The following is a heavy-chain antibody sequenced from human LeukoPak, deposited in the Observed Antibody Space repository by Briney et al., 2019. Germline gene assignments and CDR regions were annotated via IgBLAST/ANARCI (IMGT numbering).Heavy chain of an antibody. Sequence: GESLKISCKGSGYSFTSYWIGWVRQMPGKGLEWMGIIYPGDSDTRYSPSFQGQVTISADKSISTAYLQWSSLKASDTAMYYCASGAGLEVREYYYYGMDVWGQGTTVTVSS. J-gene: IGHJ6*02. D-gene: IGHD3-10*01. CDR2: IYPGDSDT. CDR3: ASGAGLEVREYYYYGMDV. CDR1: GYSFTSYW. V-gene: IGHV5-51*01.